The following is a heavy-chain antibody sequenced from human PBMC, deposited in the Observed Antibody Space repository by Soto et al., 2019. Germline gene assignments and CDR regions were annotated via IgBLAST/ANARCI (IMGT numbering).Heavy chain of an antibody. J-gene: IGHJ6*02. V-gene: IGHV3-30-3*01. CDR1: GFTFSSYA. CDR3: ARDYSSSWYRYYYYGMDV. Sequence: GGSLRLSCAASGFTFSSYAMHWVRQAPGKGLEWVAVISYDGSNKYYADSVKARFTISRDNSKNTLYLQMNSLRAEDTAVYYCARDYSSSWYRYYYYGMDVWGQGTTVTVSS. CDR2: ISYDGSNK. D-gene: IGHD6-13*01.